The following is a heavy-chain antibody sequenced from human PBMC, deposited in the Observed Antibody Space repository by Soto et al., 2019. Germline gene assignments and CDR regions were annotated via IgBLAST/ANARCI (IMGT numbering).Heavy chain of an antibody. Sequence: SETLSLTCTVSGDSLHSGAYYWTWIRQSPGRGLEWIGHIYHPGSTNYNPSLRSRLTISLDTSTNHFSLTLRSVNAVDTGLSYCAKSWGGDGYYHWGQGTLVTVSS. V-gene: IGHV4-61*03. J-gene: IGHJ4*02. CDR1: GDSLHSGAYY. CDR3: AKSWGGDGYYH. D-gene: IGHD1-26*01. CDR2: IYHPGST.